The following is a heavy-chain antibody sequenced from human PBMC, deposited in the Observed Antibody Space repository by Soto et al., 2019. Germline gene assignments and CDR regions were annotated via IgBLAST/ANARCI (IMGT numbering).Heavy chain of an antibody. D-gene: IGHD2-15*01. CDR3: ARGRGTNVQRYCSGGSCHYYYYMDV. J-gene: IGHJ6*03. Sequence: SETLSLTCAVYGGSFSGYYWSWIRQPPGKGLEWIREINHSGSTNYNPSLKSRVTISVDTSKNQFSLKLSSVTAADTAVYYCARGRGTNVQRYCSGGSCHYYYYMDVWGKGTTVTVSS. V-gene: IGHV4-34*01. CDR1: GGSFSGYY. CDR2: INHSGST.